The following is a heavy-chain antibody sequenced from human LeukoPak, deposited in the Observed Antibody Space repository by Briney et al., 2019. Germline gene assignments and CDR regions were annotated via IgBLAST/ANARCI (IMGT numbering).Heavy chain of an antibody. CDR3: ARRLVTAGITDFFDS. Sequence: GSLRLSCTASGFTFSDYSMSWVRQAPGAGLEWVSAFSPAGDSTTDADSVKGRFTISRDNSKSTLYLQMNGLTAEDTALYYCARRLVTAGITDFFDSWGQGTLVSVSS. J-gene: IGHJ4*02. CDR1: GFTFSDYS. V-gene: IGHV3-23*01. CDR2: FSPAGDST. D-gene: IGHD2-2*01.